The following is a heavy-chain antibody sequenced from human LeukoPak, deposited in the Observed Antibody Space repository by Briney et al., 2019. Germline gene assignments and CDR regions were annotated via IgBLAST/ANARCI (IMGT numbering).Heavy chain of an antibody. CDR3: ARRAGLHSLDY. Sequence: SETLSLTCAVYGGSFSGYYWSWIRQPPGKRLEWIGEINQSGGANYNPSLGSRVSILVDTSKNQFSLKLSSMTAADTAVYFCARRAGLHSLDYWDQGTLVTVSS. V-gene: IGHV4-34*01. CDR2: INQSGGA. CDR1: GGSFSGYY. D-gene: IGHD4-4*01. J-gene: IGHJ4*02.